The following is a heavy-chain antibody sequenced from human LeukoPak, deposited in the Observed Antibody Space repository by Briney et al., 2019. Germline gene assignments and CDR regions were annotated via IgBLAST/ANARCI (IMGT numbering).Heavy chain of an antibody. Sequence: SETLSLTCTVSGASIRSYQWSWIRQPPGKGLEWIGNIYYSGSTYYNPSLKSRVTISVDTSKNQFSLKLSSVTAADTAVYYCARVVSASRITIFGVVIDYFDYWGQGTLVTVSS. CDR3: ARVVSASRITIFGVVIDYFDY. V-gene: IGHV4-59*08. J-gene: IGHJ4*02. CDR2: IYYSGST. D-gene: IGHD3-3*01. CDR1: GASIRSYQ.